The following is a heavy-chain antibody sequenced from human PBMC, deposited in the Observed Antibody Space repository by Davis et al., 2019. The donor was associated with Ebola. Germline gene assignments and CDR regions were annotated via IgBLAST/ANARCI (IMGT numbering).Heavy chain of an antibody. CDR2: IWYDGSNK. J-gene: IGHJ6*02. CDR1: GFTFDDYA. V-gene: IGHV3-33*08. Sequence: GGSLRLSCAASGFTFDDYAMHWVRQAPGKGLEWAAVIWYDGSNKYYADSVKGRFTISRDNSKNTLYLQMNSLRAEDTAVYYCARDFGREGYYYYYGMDVWGQGTTVTVSS. D-gene: IGHD3-10*01. CDR3: ARDFGREGYYYYYGMDV.